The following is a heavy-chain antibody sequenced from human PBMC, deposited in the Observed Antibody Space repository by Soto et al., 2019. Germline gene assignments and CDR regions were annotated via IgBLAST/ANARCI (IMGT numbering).Heavy chain of an antibody. CDR1: GFTFSSYA. CDR2: ISSNGGST. D-gene: IGHD6-13*01. CDR3: ARGQQLASEYFQH. Sequence: PGGSLRLSCAASGFTFSSYAMHWVRQAPGKGLEYVSGISSNGGSTYYVDSVKGRFTISRDNSKNTLYLQMGSLRAEDMAVYYCARGQQLASEYFQHWGQGTLVTVSS. V-gene: IGHV3-64*02. J-gene: IGHJ1*01.